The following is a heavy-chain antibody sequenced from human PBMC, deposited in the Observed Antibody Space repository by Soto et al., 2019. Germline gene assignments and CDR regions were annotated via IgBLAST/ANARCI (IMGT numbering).Heavy chain of an antibody. J-gene: IGHJ4*02. CDR1: GYTFTTYG. V-gene: IGHV1-3*04. Sequence: QVQLVQSGAVEKKPGASVKVSCKTSGYTFTTYGMHWVRQAPGQRPEWWGWINTGSGKTKYSQRLQGRVSITRDTSASTVYVALSSLRSEDTALYYCTVTTKTSYFDYWGQGTLVIVSS. CDR3: TVTTKTSYFDY. D-gene: IGHD4-17*01. CDR2: INTGSGKT.